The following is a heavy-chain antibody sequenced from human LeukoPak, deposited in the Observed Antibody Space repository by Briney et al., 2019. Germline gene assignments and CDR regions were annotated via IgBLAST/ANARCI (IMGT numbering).Heavy chain of an antibody. V-gene: IGHV4-59*12. CDR1: GVSISIYY. CDR3: ASLYYYDSSSYNDAFDI. Sequence: DPSETLPLTCTVSGVSISIYYWSWIRQPPGKGLEWIGYVYNSGSTTYNPSLKSRATISADTSKNQFSLKLSSVTAADTAVYYCASLYYYDSSSYNDAFDIWGQGTMVTVSS. D-gene: IGHD3-22*01. CDR2: VYNSGST. J-gene: IGHJ3*02.